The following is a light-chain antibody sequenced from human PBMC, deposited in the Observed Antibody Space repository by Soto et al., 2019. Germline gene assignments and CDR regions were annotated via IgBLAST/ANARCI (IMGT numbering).Light chain of an antibody. CDR3: QQTDSAPYT. J-gene: IGKJ2*01. V-gene: IGKV1-12*01. Sequence: DIQMTQSPSSVSASVGDRVTITCRATQDIRSWLTWYQQKPGKAPKSLIYAASSLESGVPTRFSGSGSGTDFSLTISSLQPEDFATYYCQQTDSAPYTVGQGTKVDIK. CDR2: AAS. CDR1: QDIRSW.